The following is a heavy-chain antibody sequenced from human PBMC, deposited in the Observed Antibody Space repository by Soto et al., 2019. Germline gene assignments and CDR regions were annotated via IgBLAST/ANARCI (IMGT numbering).Heavy chain of an antibody. V-gene: IGHV1-69*13. J-gene: IGHJ4*02. CDR3: ARSSTVVTPYYFDY. D-gene: IGHD4-17*01. CDR1: GCSFSSDA. Sequence: SVKVSCKACGCSFSSDAISLVRQAPGQGLEWMGGIIPIFSTANYAQKFQGRVTITADESTSTAYMELGSLRSEDTAVYYCARSSTVVTPYYFDYWGQGTLVTVSS. CDR2: IIPIFSTA.